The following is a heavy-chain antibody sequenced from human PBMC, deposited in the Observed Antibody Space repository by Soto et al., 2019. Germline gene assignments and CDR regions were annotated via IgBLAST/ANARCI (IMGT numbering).Heavy chain of an antibody. Sequence: QVQLVQSGAEVKKPGSSVKVSCKASGGTFRSYSISWVRQAPGQGLEWMGGIIPIFDITNYAQKFQGRVTITADESTSTAYMXLSSLGSDDTAVYYCARPDEGGYSSNHHYYYALDVWGQGTTVTV. V-gene: IGHV1-69*01. D-gene: IGHD3-22*01. CDR2: IIPIFDIT. CDR3: ARPDEGGYSSNHHYYYALDV. CDR1: GGTFRSYS. J-gene: IGHJ6*02.